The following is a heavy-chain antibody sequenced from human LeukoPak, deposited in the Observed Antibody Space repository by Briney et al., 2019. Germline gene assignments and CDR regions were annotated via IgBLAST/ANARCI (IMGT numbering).Heavy chain of an antibody. J-gene: IGHJ6*03. V-gene: IGHV4-4*02. D-gene: IGHD2-21*01. CDR2: IYLYGTT. CDR1: IGSISSSKW. Sequence: SETLSLTCSVSIGSISSSKWWSWVRQSPVKGLEWIGEIYLYGTTNYNPSFTSRVTMSVDRSRNQFSLKLTSVTAADTAVYYCARVAYCGGDCYPRYYYYYMDVWGKGTTVTVSS. CDR3: ARVAYCGGDCYPRYYYYYMDV.